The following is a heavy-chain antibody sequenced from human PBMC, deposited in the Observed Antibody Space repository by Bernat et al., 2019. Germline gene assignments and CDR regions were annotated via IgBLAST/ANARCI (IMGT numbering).Heavy chain of an antibody. D-gene: IGHD6-6*01. CDR2: INPSGGST. CDR1: GYTFTSYY. CDR3: ARGSAYSSSYQYNGFDP. J-gene: IGHJ5*02. V-gene: IGHV1-46*01. Sequence: QVQLVQSGAEVKKPGASVKVSCKASGYTFTSYYMHWVRQAPGQGLEWMGIINPSGGSTNYAQKFQGRVTMTRDTSTSTVYMELSSLRSEDTAVYYCARGSAYSSSYQYNGFDPWGQGTLVTVSS.